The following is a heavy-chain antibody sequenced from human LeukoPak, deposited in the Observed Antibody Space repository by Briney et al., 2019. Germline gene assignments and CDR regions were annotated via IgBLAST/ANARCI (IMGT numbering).Heavy chain of an antibody. J-gene: IGHJ2*01. CDR2: ISSSGSTI. CDR1: GFTFSDYY. Sequence: PGGSLRLSCAASGFTFSDYYMSWIRQAPGKGLEWVSYISSSGSTIYYADSVKGRFTISRDNAKNSLYLQMNSLRAEDTAVYYCARRVVCGGDCYSDYWYFDLWGRGTLVTVSS. D-gene: IGHD2-21*02. CDR3: ARRVVCGGDCYSDYWYFDL. V-gene: IGHV3-11*04.